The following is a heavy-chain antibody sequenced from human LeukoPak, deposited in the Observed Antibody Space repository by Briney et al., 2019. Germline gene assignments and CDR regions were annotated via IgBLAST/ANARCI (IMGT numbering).Heavy chain of an antibody. J-gene: IGHJ4*02. CDR1: GYTFTNYG. CDR3: ARDRYYFDSSDYYFFDY. CDR2: ISAYNGNT. Sequence: ASVKVSCKASGYTFTNYGISWVRQAPGQGLEWMGWISAYNGNTYYTQNLRGRVTMTTDTSTSTAYMELRSLRSDDTAVYYCARDRYYFDSSDYYFFDYWGQGTLVTVSS. V-gene: IGHV1-18*01. D-gene: IGHD3-22*01.